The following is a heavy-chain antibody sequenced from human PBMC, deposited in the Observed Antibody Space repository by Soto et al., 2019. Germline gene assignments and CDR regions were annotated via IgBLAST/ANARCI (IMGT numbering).Heavy chain of an antibody. CDR2: ISSSGSTI. V-gene: IGHV3-11*01. J-gene: IGHJ3*02. CDR1: GFTFSDYY. CDR3: ASLYDYDFWSGRFGAFDI. D-gene: IGHD3-3*01. Sequence: GGSLRLSCAASGFTFSDYYMSWIRQAPGKGLEWVSYISSSGSTISYADSVKGRFTISRDNAKNSLYLQMNSLRAEDTAVYYCASLYDYDFWSGRFGAFDIWVHGTTVTVSS.